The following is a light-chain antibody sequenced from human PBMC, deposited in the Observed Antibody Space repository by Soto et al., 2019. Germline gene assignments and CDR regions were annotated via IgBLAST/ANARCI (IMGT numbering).Light chain of an antibody. V-gene: IGLV2-14*03. J-gene: IGLJ1*01. Sequence: SALTQPASVSGSPGQSITISCTGTSSDVGAYNYVSWYQQHPGKAPKLMIYDVNNRPSGVSNRFSGSKSGNTASLTISGLQAGDEADYYCSSYTSSTTDVFGAGTKVTVL. CDR2: DVN. CDR3: SSYTSSTTDV. CDR1: SSDVGAYNY.